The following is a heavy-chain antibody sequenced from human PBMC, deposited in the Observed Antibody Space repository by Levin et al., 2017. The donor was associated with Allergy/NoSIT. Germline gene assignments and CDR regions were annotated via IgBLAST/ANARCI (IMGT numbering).Heavy chain of an antibody. D-gene: IGHD2/OR15-2a*01. Sequence: SETLSLTCTVSGGSISSTSYYWGWIRQPPGKGLEWIGNIYYSGSTFYNPSLKSRLTISVDTSKNQFSLRLSSVTAADTAVYYCARYLTFGWFDPWGQGTLVTVSS. CDR3: ARYLTFGWFDP. CDR1: GGSISSTSYY. V-gene: IGHV4-39*01. CDR2: IYYSGST. J-gene: IGHJ5*02.